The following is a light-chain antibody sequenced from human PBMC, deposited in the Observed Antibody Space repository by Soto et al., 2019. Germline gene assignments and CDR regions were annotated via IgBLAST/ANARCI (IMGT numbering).Light chain of an antibody. CDR2: SAS. V-gene: IGKV1-39*01. Sequence: DIQMTQSPSSVSASVGDTVTITCRASQDTNVYLNWYQQKPGEVPKLLIYSASSLHSGVPSRFTGSGSETDFTLTIRSLQPEDFATYYCQHGYVDPYNFGQGTKVDIK. CDR3: QHGYVDPYN. CDR1: QDTNVY. J-gene: IGKJ2*01.